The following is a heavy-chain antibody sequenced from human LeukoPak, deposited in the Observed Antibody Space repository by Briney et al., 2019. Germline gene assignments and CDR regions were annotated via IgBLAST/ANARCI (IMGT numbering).Heavy chain of an antibody. CDR2: IWFDGSHK. J-gene: IGHJ4*02. CDR1: GFTFSSSG. Sequence: SGGSLRLSCAASGFTFSSSGMHWVRQAPGKGLEWVAVIWFDGSHKYYADTVKGRFTISSDNSKNTLYLQMNSLRAEDTAVYYCARGYGSNYGYLDYWGQGTLVTVSS. CDR3: ARGYGSNYGYLDY. V-gene: IGHV3-33*01. D-gene: IGHD3-10*01.